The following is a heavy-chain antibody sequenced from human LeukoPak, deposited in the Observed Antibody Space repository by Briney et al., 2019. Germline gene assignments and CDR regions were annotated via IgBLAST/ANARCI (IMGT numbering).Heavy chain of an antibody. CDR1: GGTFSSNA. D-gene: IGHD3-9*01. CDR3: ARDGIPYDILTGYYNDYYYGMDV. CDR2: IIPIFGTA. J-gene: IGHJ6*02. Sequence: SVKVSCKASGGTFSSNAISWVRQAPGQGLEWMGGIIPIFGTANYAQKFQGRVTITADESTSTAYMELSSLRSEDTAVYYCARDGIPYDILTGYYNDYYYGMDVWGQGTTVTVSS. V-gene: IGHV1-69*13.